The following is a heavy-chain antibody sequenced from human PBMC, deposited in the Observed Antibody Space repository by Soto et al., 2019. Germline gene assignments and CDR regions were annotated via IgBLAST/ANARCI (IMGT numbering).Heavy chain of an antibody. Sequence: EVQLLESGGGLVQPGGSLRLSCAASGFTFSSYALIWVRQAPGKGLEWVSAISGRDGTTYYADSVKGRFTISRDNSKNARYLQMNSLRAEDTAVYYCATDQGYSGNYYARPAFDYWGQGTLVTVSS. CDR2: ISGRDGTT. V-gene: IGHV3-23*01. CDR1: GFTFSSYA. CDR3: ATDQGYSGNYYARPAFDY. J-gene: IGHJ4*02. D-gene: IGHD1-26*01.